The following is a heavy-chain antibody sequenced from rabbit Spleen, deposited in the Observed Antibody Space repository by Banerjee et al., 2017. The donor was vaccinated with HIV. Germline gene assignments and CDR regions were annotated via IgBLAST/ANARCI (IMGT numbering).Heavy chain of an antibody. J-gene: IGHJ4*01. D-gene: IGHD2-1*01. CDR3: ARYGDSFYAFDL. V-gene: IGHV1S45*01. CDR1: GIDFSSYYY. CDR2: IYTGSSGST. Sequence: QQQLEESGGGLVKPGGTLTLTCKASGIDFSSYYYMCWVRQAPGKGLEWIGCIYTGSSGSTYYASWAKGRFTISKTSSTTVTLQMTSLTAADTATYFCARYGDSFYAFDLWGQGTLVTVS.